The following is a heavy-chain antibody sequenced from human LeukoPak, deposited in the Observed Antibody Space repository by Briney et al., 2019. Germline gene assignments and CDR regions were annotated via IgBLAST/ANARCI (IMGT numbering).Heavy chain of an antibody. D-gene: IGHD3-9*01. Sequence: PSETLSLTCAVYGGSFSGYYWSWIRQPPGKGLEWIGEINHSGSTNYNPSLKSRVTISVDTSKNQFSLKLSSVTAADTAVYYCARAIHYDILTGPPATHYFDYWGQGTLVTVSS. J-gene: IGHJ4*02. CDR1: GGSFSGYY. CDR2: INHSGST. V-gene: IGHV4-34*01. CDR3: ARAIHYDILTGPPATHYFDY.